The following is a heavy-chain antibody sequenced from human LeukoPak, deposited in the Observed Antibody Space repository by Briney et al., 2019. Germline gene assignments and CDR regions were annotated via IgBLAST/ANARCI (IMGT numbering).Heavy chain of an antibody. CDR3: AREPIVVVPAAKGRYYYYMDV. J-gene: IGHJ6*03. D-gene: IGHD2-2*01. CDR2: IYYSGST. Sequence: PSETLSLTCTVSGGSISSGSYYWGWIRQPPGKGLEWIGSIYYSGSTNYNPSLKSRVTISVDTSKDQFSLKLSSVTAADTAVYYCAREPIVVVPAAKGRYYYYMDVWGKGTTATVSS. CDR1: GGSISSGSYY. V-gene: IGHV4-39*07.